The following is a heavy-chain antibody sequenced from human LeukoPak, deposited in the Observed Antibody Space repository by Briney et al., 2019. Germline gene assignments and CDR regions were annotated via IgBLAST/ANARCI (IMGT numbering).Heavy chain of an antibody. CDR1: GYSISSGYY. V-gene: IGHV4-38-2*02. Sequence: SETLSLTCTVFGYSISSGYYWGWIRQPPGKGLEWIGSIYHSGSTYYNPSLKSRVTISVDTSKNQFSLKLSSVTAADTAVYYCARLAGATPFDYWGQGTLVTVSS. CDR2: IYHSGST. CDR3: ARLAGATPFDY. J-gene: IGHJ4*02. D-gene: IGHD1-26*01.